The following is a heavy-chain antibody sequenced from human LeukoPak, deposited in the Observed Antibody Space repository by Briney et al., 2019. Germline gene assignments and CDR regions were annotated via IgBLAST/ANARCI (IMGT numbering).Heavy chain of an antibody. CDR1: GFTFDDYA. V-gene: IGHV3-43*02. CDR2: ISGDGGST. Sequence: GGSLRLSCAASGFTFDDYAIHWVRQGPGKDLEWIALISGDGGSTYYADSVKGRFTISRDNSKNSLFLQMNSLRSEDTALYYCAKDRDMITFGGTDSWGQGTLVTVSS. D-gene: IGHD3-16*01. J-gene: IGHJ4*02. CDR3: AKDRDMITFGGTDS.